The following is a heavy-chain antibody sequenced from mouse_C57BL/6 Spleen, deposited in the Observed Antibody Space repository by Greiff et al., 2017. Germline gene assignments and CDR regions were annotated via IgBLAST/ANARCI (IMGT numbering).Heavy chain of an antibody. Sequence: EVKLMESGGGLVKPGGSLKLSCAASGFTFSSYAMSWVRQTPEKRLEWVATISDGGSYTYYPDNVKGRFTISRDNAKNNLYLQMSHLKSEDTAMYYCARSPIYYGAMDYWGQGTSVTVSS. CDR3: ARSPIYYGAMDY. D-gene: IGHD2-1*01. J-gene: IGHJ4*01. CDR2: ISDGGSYT. V-gene: IGHV5-4*03. CDR1: GFTFSSYA.